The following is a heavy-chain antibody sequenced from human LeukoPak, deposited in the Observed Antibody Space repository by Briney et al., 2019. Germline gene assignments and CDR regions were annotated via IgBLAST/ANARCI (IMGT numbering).Heavy chain of an antibody. Sequence: GGSLRLSCAASGFALTTNAVSWVRQAPGKGLEWVSTLSGSGANTCYADSVKGRFTISRDNSQNTLYLQMNSLRAEDTAVYYCAKTWSSIWSYFDYWGQGTLVTVSS. J-gene: IGHJ4*02. CDR3: AKTWSSIWSYFDY. CDR1: GFALTTNA. CDR2: LSGSGANT. D-gene: IGHD6-13*01. V-gene: IGHV3-23*01.